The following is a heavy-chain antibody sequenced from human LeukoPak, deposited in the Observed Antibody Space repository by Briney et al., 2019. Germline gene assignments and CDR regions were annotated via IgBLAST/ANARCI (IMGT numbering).Heavy chain of an antibody. J-gene: IGHJ4*02. V-gene: IGHV3-23*01. D-gene: IGHD6-19*01. CDR3: AKDSAVAGTETKSKYFDF. Sequence: GASLRLSCAASGLTFSSYAMSWVRQAPGKGLEWVSVISGAGGSSHYADSVKGRFTISRDNSKNTLFLQMNSLRAEDTAVYYCAKDSAVAGTETKSKYFDFWGQGTLVTVSS. CDR1: GLTFSSYA. CDR2: ISGAGGSS.